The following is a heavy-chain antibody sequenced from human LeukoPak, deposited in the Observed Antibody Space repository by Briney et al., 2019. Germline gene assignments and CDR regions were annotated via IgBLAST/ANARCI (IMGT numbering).Heavy chain of an antibody. CDR2: IIPIFGTA. Sequence: ASVKVSCKASGGTFSSYAISWVRQAPGQGLEWMGGIIPIFGTANYAQKFQGRVTITADESTSTAYMELSSLRSEDTAVYYCASGSTPVYCSGGSCYPTTYWGQGTLVTVSP. J-gene: IGHJ4*02. CDR1: GGTFSSYA. D-gene: IGHD2-15*01. CDR3: ASGSTPVYCSGGSCYPTTY. V-gene: IGHV1-69*13.